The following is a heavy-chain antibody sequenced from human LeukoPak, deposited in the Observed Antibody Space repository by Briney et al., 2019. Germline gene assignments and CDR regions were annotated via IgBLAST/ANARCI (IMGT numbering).Heavy chain of an antibody. CDR3: ARLYDSSGYYRDIKDHQGDAFDI. CDR2: TNHSGST. J-gene: IGHJ3*02. D-gene: IGHD3-22*01. Sequence: SETLSLTCAVYGGSFSGYYWSWIRQPPGKGLEWIGETNHSGSTNYNPSLKSRVTISVDTSKNQFSLKLSSVTAADTAVYYCARLYDSSGYYRDIKDHQGDAFDIWGQGTMVTVSS. CDR1: GGSFSGYY. V-gene: IGHV4-34*01.